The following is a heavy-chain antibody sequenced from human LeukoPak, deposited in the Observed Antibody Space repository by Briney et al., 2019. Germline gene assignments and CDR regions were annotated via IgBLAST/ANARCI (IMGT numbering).Heavy chain of an antibody. J-gene: IGHJ5*02. CDR3: AREGASTAWFDP. Sequence: SETLSLTCTVSGGSISSSSYYWGWIRQPPGKGLEWIGSIYYSGSTYYNPSLKSRVTISVDTSKNQFSLKLSSVTAADTAVYYCAREGASTAWFDPWGQGTLVTVSS. CDR1: GGSISSSSYY. V-gene: IGHV4-39*07. D-gene: IGHD2-2*01. CDR2: IYYSGST.